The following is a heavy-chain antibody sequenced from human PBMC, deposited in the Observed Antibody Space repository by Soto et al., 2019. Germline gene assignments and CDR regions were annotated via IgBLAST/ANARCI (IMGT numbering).Heavy chain of an antibody. Sequence: EVQLLESGGALVQPGGSLRLSCAASGFTFSDYAMPWVRQAPGKGLEWVSSIGGDEKTFYADSVKGRFTSSRDNSKNTLYLQLSSLRVEDTAVYFCAKDAVPYNGKGDYLDPWGQGTLVTVSP. CDR2: IGGDEKT. V-gene: IGHV3-23*01. J-gene: IGHJ5*02. CDR1: GFTFSDYA. CDR3: AKDAVPYNGKGDYLDP. D-gene: IGHD1-20*01.